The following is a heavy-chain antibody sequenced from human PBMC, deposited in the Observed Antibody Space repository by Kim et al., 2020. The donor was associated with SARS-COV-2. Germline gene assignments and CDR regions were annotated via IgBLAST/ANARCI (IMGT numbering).Heavy chain of an antibody. CDR3: AKYQGVTGTAGGARFDY. J-gene: IGHJ4*02. V-gene: IGHV3-23*01. CDR1: AFTFNSYA. CDR2: ISGSGGST. D-gene: IGHD1-7*01. Sequence: GGSLRLSCAASAFTFNSYAMTWVRQAPGKGLEWVSSISGSGGSTYYADSVKGRFTISRDNSKNTLFLQMNNLRADDTAVYYCAKYQGVTGTAGGARFDYWGQRTLVTVSS.